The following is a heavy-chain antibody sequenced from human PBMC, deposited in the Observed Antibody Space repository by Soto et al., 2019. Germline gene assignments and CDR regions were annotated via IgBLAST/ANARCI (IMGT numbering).Heavy chain of an antibody. CDR3: ARPPERIAKIGWFVT. CDR2: ISSSSSTI. Sequence: EVQLVESGGGLVQPGGSLRLSCAASGFTFSSYSMNWVRQAPGKGLEWVSYISSSSSTIYYADSVKGRFTIPRDNAKNSLYLQMNSLRAEGTGVYYFARPPERIAKIGWFVTWGQGTLVTVSS. CDR1: GFTFSSYS. J-gene: IGHJ5*02. V-gene: IGHV3-48*01. D-gene: IGHD6-13*01.